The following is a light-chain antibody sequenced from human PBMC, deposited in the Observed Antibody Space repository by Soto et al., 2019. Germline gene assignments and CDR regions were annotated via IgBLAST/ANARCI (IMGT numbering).Light chain of an antibody. V-gene: IGLV2-8*01. CDR3: SSYAGSYKLV. CDR1: DSDVGGYDY. J-gene: IGLJ3*02. Sequence: QSALTQPPSASGSPGQSVTISCTGTDSDVGGYDYVSWYQQHPGKAPKLMIYEVTKRPSGVPDRFSGSKSGNTASLTVSGLQAEDEGDYYCSSYAGSYKLVFGGGTKVTVL. CDR2: EVT.